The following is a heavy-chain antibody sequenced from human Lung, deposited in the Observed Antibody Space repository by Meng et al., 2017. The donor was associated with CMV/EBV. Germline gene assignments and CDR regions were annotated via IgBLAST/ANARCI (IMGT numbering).Heavy chain of an antibody. CDR2: ISSSSYI. CDR3: AVYCSSTSCHRDGMDV. J-gene: IGHJ6*01. Sequence: ESXKISXAASGFTFSSYSMNWVRQAPGKGLEWVSSISSSSYIYYADSVEGRFTISRDNAKNSLYLQMNSLRAEDTAVYYCAVYCSSTSCHRDGMDVWGQGNXVTVAS. D-gene: IGHD2-2*01. CDR1: GFTFSSYS. V-gene: IGHV3-21*01.